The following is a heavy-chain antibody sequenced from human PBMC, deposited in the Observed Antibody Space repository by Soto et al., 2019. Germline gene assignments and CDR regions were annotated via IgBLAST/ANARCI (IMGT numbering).Heavy chain of an antibody. CDR1: GFTFSSYA. D-gene: IGHD2-15*01. CDR2: ISGSGSST. Sequence: GGSLRLSCAPSGFTFSSYAMSWVRQAPGKGLEWVSAISGSGSSTYYADSVKGRFTISRDNSKNTLYLQMNSLRAEDTALYYCAKCIRVAPAKYYFDYWGQGTLVTVSS. CDR3: AKCIRVAPAKYYFDY. J-gene: IGHJ4*02. V-gene: IGHV3-23*01.